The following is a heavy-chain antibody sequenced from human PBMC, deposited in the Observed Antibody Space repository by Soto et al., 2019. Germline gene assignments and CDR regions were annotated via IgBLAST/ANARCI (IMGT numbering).Heavy chain of an antibody. V-gene: IGHV3-74*01. D-gene: IGHD2-2*01. Sequence: EVQLVESGGGLVQPGGSLRLSCAASGFTFSSYWMHWVRQAPGKGLVWVSRINSDGSSTSYADSVKGRFTISRDNAKNTLYLQMNSLRAEDTAVYYCARTGYCSSTSCYAVCWFDPWGQGTLVTFSS. CDR2: INSDGSST. CDR1: GFTFSSYW. CDR3: ARTGYCSSTSCYAVCWFDP. J-gene: IGHJ5*02.